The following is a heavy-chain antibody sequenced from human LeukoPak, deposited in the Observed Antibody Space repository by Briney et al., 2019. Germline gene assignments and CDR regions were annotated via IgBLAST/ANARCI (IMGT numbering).Heavy chain of an antibody. Sequence: SVKVSCKASGGTFSSYAISWVRQAPGQGLEWMGGIIPIFGTANYAQKFQGRVTITADESTSTAYMELRSLRSEDTAVYYCARGHRILNWFDPWGQGTLVTVSS. D-gene: IGHD1-14*01. CDR3: ARGHRILNWFDP. CDR2: IIPIFGTA. V-gene: IGHV1-69*01. J-gene: IGHJ5*02. CDR1: GGTFSSYA.